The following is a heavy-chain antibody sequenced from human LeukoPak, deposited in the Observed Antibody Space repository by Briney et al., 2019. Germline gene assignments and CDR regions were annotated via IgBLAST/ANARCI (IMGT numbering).Heavy chain of an antibody. V-gene: IGHV3-23*01. CDR1: GYTFSSYA. CDR2: IRGSGGST. D-gene: IGHD3-10*01. J-gene: IGHJ6*02. CDR3: AKAKEGLLWFGELFNYYYGMDV. Sequence: GGSLRLFCGASGYTFSSYAMSWVPQAPGKGLEWVSAIRGSGGSTYYADSVKGRFTISRDNSKHTLYLQMNSLRAEDTAVYYCAKAKEGLLWFGELFNYYYGMDVWGQGTTVTVSS.